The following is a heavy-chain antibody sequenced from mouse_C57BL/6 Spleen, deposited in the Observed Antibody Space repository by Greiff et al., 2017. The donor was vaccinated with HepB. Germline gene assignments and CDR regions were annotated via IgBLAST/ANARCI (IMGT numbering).Heavy chain of an antibody. D-gene: IGHD3-3*01. J-gene: IGHJ4*01. Sequence: VQLQQPGAELVRPGTSVKLSCKASGYTFTSYWMHWVKQRPGQGLEWIGVIDPSDSYTNYNQKFKGKATLTVDTSSSTAYMQLSSLTSEDSAVYYCARRAPVGGYAMDYWGQGTSVTVSS. CDR3: ARRAPVGGYAMDY. V-gene: IGHV1-59*01. CDR1: GYTFTSYW. CDR2: IDPSDSYT.